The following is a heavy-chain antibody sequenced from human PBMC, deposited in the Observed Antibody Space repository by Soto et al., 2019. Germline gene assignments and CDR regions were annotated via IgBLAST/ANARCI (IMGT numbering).Heavy chain of an antibody. J-gene: IGHJ6*03. Sequence: SVKVSCKASGFTFSNSAIQWVRQARGQRLEWIGWIVVGSGNTNYAQKLHGRVTITRDMSTSAAYMELSSLRSEDTAIYYCARRGQGVVPAANRTYYYYYMDVWGKGTTVTVSS. CDR1: GFTFSNSA. V-gene: IGHV1-58*02. CDR3: ARRGQGVVPAANRTYYYYYMDV. D-gene: IGHD2-2*01. CDR2: IVVGSGNT.